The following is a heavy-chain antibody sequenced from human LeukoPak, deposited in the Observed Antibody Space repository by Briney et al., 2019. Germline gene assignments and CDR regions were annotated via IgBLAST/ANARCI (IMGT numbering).Heavy chain of an antibody. Sequence: GGSLRLSCPASGFTFSSYEMNWFRQAPGKGRDGFSYISSSGSTIYYADSVKGRFTISRDNAKNSLYLQMNSLRAEDTAVYYCAELGITMIGGVWGKGTTVTISS. D-gene: IGHD3-10*02. CDR2: ISSSGSTI. V-gene: IGHV3-48*03. CDR3: AELGITMIGGV. J-gene: IGHJ6*04. CDR1: GFTFSSYE.